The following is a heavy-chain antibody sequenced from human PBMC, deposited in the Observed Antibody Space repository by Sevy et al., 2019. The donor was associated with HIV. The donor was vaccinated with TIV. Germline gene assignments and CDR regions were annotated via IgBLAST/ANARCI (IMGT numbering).Heavy chain of an antibody. J-gene: IGHJ4*02. CDR1: GGSISSSTYY. Sequence: SETLSLTCSVSGGSISSSTYYWGWIRQPPGRGLEWIGSVYFTGSTYYNPSLKSRVTISVDTSKNEFSLKVNSVTAADTAVYYCARLGGLRFFDWSSPNYFDYWGQGTLVTVSS. D-gene: IGHD3-9*01. CDR3: ARLGGLRFFDWSSPNYFDY. V-gene: IGHV4-39*01. CDR2: VYFTGST.